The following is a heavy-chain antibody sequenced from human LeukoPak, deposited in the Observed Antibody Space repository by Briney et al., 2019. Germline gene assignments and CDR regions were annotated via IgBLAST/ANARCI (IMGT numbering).Heavy chain of an antibody. D-gene: IGHD3-10*01. CDR1: GFTFSNYE. Sequence: PGGSLRLSCAASGFTFSNYEMNWVRQAPGKGREWISYIGGSGVTKRYADSVKGRFSISRDNAKNSLDLQMNSLRVEDTGVYYCARADYYGSPGHFGMDVWGRGTTVTVSS. CDR3: ARADYYGSPGHFGMDV. J-gene: IGHJ6*02. CDR2: IGGSGVTK. V-gene: IGHV3-48*03.